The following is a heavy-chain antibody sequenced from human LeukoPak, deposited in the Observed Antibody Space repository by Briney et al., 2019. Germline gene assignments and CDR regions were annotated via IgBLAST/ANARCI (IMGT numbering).Heavy chain of an antibody. CDR3: ARGPYCSGTTCYSQFLDH. V-gene: IGHV1-18*01. CDR2: ISAYNGDT. CDR1: GYTFTNYG. D-gene: IGHD2-15*01. Sequence: ASVKVSCKASGYTFTNYGITWVRQAPGQGLEWMGWISAYNGDTNYAQNLQGSVTMTTDTSTSTAYMELRSLRSGDTAVYYCARGPYCSGTTCYSQFLDHWGQGTLVTVSS. J-gene: IGHJ4*02.